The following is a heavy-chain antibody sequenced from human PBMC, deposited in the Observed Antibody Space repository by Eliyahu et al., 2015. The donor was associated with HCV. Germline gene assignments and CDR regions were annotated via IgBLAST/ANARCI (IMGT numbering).Heavy chain of an antibody. CDR1: GFTFSSYW. J-gene: IGHJ3*02. CDR3: TRVASGVIRFDI. CDR2: INSDGDNT. Sequence: EVQLVESGGGLVQPGGSLXPXXXGXGFTFSSYWMHWVRQAPGKGLVWVARINSDGDNTMYADSVRGRFTISRDNAKNTLYLQMNSLRVEDTAVYYCTRVASGVIRFDIWGQGTMVTVSS. V-gene: IGHV3-74*03. D-gene: IGHD3-10*01.